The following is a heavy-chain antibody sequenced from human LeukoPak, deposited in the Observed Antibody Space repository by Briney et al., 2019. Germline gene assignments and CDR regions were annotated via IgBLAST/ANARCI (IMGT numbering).Heavy chain of an antibody. J-gene: IGHJ4*02. CDR2: INHSGST. Sequence: PSETLSLTCGVYGGSFSGYYWSWIRQPPGKGLEWIGEINHSGSTNYNPSLKSRVTISVDASKNQFSLKLSSVTAADTAVYYCARNGRRGYSPGYWGQGTLVTVSS. CDR1: GGSFSGYY. V-gene: IGHV4-34*01. CDR3: ARNGRRGYSPGY. D-gene: IGHD5-18*01.